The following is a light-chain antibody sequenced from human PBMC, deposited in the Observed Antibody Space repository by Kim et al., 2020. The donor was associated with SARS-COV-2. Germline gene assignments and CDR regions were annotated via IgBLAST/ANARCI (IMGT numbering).Light chain of an antibody. CDR2: DAS. V-gene: IGKV1-33*01. Sequence: AYESNRITIRSQASKEISNYISRYQQQEEKPPKLLINDASLLQTGVLSRFSGSGEDTHFTFTISSLQAEDIATYYCQQYDSAPFTFGPGTKVDFK. CDR3: QQYDSAPFT. CDR1: KEISNY. J-gene: IGKJ3*01.